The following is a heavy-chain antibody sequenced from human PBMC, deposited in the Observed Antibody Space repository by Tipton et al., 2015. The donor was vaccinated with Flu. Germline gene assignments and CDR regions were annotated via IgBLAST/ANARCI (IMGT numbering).Heavy chain of an antibody. J-gene: IGHJ5*02. D-gene: IGHD4-11*01. V-gene: IGHV4-34*01. CDR1: SGSFSGYF. CDR3: ARRDYSNYVSDPKNWFDP. CDR2: INHSGST. Sequence: TLSLTCAVYSGSFSGYFWTWIRQTPGKGLEWIGEINHSGSTNYNPSLKSRVTISVDTSKNQFSLQLTSVTAADTAVYFCARRDYSNYVSDPKNWFDPWGQGTLVTVS.